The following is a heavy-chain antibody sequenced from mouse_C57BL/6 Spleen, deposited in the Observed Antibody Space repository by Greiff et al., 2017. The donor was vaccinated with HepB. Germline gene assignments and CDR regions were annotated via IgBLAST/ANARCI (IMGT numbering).Heavy chain of an antibody. CDR2: ISSGSSTI. Sequence: DVQLVESGGGLVKPGGSLKLSCAASGFTFSDYGMHWVRQAPEKGLEWVAYISSGSSTIYYADTVKGRFTISRDNAKNTLFLQMTSLRSEDTAMYYCARDGYDEGRPFDYWGQGTTLTVSS. D-gene: IGHD2-2*01. J-gene: IGHJ2*01. V-gene: IGHV5-17*01. CDR3: ARDGYDEGRPFDY. CDR1: GFTFSDYG.